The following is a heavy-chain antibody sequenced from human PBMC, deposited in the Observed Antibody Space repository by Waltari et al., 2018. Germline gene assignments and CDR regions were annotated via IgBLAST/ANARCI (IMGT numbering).Heavy chain of an antibody. CDR1: GGSISSSSYY. D-gene: IGHD6-19*01. J-gene: IGHJ3*02. CDR3: DSSGWYDHAFDI. V-gene: IGHV4-39*07. CDR2: TYYSGST. Sequence: QLQLQESGPGLVKPSETLSLTCTVSGGSISSSSYYWGWIRQPPGKGLGWIGSTYYSGSTYYNPSLKSLVTRSVDTSKNQFSRKLSSVTAADTAVYYCDSSGWYDHAFDIWGQGTMVTVSS.